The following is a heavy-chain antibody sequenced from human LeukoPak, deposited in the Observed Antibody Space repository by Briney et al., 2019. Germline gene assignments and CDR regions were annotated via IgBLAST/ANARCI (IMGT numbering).Heavy chain of an antibody. D-gene: IGHD2-21*01. CDR1: GGSISSYY. CDR2: IYYSGST. Sequence: PSETLSLTCTVSGGSISSYYWRWIRQPPGKGLEWIGYIYYSGSTNYNPSLKSRVTISVDTSKNQFSLKLSSVTAADTAVYYCARSKQIDNWFDPWGQGTLVTVSS. J-gene: IGHJ5*02. V-gene: IGHV4-59*08. CDR3: ARSKQIDNWFDP.